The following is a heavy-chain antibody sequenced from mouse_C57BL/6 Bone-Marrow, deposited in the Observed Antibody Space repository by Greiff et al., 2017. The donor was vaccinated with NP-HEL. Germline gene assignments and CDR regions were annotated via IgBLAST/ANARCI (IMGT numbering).Heavy chain of an antibody. CDR3: ARRSQYYFDY. Sequence: QVQLKQSGAELVRPGASVKLSCKASGYTFTDYYINWVKQRPGQGLEWIARIYPGSGNTYYNEKFKGKATLTAEKSSSTAYMQLSSLTSEDSAVYFCARRSQYYFDYWGQGTTLTVSS. J-gene: IGHJ2*01. V-gene: IGHV1-76*01. CDR2: IYPGSGNT. CDR1: GYTFTDYY.